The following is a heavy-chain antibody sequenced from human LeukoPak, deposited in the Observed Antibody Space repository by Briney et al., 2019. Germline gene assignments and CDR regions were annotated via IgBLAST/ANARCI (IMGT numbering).Heavy chain of an antibody. CDR1: GFTFSSYE. J-gene: IGHJ4*02. CDR2: ISSSGGTI. CDR3: ARVVDHDYGDYYLDY. V-gene: IGHV3-48*03. D-gene: IGHD4-17*01. Sequence: PGGSLRLSCAASGFTFSSYEMNWVRQAPGKGLEWVSYISSSGGTIYYADSVKGRFTISRDNAKNSLYLQMNSLRAEDTAVYYCARVVDHDYGDYYLDYWGQGTLVTVSS.